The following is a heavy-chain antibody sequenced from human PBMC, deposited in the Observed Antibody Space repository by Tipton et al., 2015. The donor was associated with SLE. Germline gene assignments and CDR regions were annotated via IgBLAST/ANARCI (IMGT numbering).Heavy chain of an antibody. D-gene: IGHD1-26*01. CDR3: ARVYSSYSMDV. Sequence: SLRLSCAASGFFVSSNYMSWVRQAPGKGLEWVAFISYDGSDKTYADSVKGRYIISRDKTKNTVYLHMNNLRAEDTAIYYCARVYSSYSMDVWGKGTTVTVSS. CDR1: GFFVSSNY. J-gene: IGHJ6*03. CDR2: ISYDGSDK. V-gene: IGHV3-30*03.